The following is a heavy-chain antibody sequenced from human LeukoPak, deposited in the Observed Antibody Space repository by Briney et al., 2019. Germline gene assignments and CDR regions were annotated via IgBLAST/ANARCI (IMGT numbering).Heavy chain of an antibody. V-gene: IGHV4-4*02. CDR1: GGSISSSNW. Sequence: TSETLSLTCAVSGGSISSSNWWSWVRQPPGKGLEWIGEIYHSGSTNYNPSLKSRVTISVDKSKNQFSLKVSSVTAADTAVYYCARSDYGDKGGFDYWGQGTLVTVSS. CDR2: IYHSGST. CDR3: ARSDYGDKGGFDY. J-gene: IGHJ4*02. D-gene: IGHD4-17*01.